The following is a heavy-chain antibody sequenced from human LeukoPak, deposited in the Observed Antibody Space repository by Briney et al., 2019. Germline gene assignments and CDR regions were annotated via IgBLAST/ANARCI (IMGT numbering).Heavy chain of an antibody. CDR2: ISWNSGII. CDR1: GFTFDDYG. CDR3: AKSLSPHCSGGSCYSPDY. D-gene: IGHD2-15*01. Sequence: GGSLRLSCVASGFTFDDYGMFWVRQTPGKGLEWVSGISWNSGIIVYADSVKGRFTISRDNAKNSLFLQMNSLRAEDTAVYYCAKSLSPHCSGGSCYSPDYWGQGTLVTVSS. V-gene: IGHV3-9*01. J-gene: IGHJ4*02.